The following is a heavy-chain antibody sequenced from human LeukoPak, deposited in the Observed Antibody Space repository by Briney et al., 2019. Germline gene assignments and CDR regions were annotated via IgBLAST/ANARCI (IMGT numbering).Heavy chain of an antibody. J-gene: IGHJ4*02. CDR1: GYTFTGYY. CDR2: INPNSGGT. Sequence: ASVKVSCKASGYTFTGYYMHWVRQAPGQGLEWMGWINPNSGGTNYAQKFQGRVTMTRDTSISTAYMELSRLRSDDTAVYYCARLLSGWPLFDYWGQGTLVTVSS. D-gene: IGHD6-19*01. CDR3: ARLLSGWPLFDY. V-gene: IGHV1-2*02.